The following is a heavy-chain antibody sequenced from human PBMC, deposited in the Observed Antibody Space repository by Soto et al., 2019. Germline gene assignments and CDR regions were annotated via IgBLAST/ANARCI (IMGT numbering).Heavy chain of an antibody. CDR3: ATGGYCSSTSCYNFFDY. CDR2: IYPGDSDT. J-gene: IGHJ4*02. Sequence: GESLKISCKGSGYSFTTYWIGWVRQMPGKGLEWMGIIYPGDSDTRYSPSFQGQVTISADKSISPAYLQWSSLKASDTAMYYCATGGYCSSTSCYNFFDYWGQGTLVTVSS. CDR1: GYSFTTYW. V-gene: IGHV5-51*01. D-gene: IGHD2-2*02.